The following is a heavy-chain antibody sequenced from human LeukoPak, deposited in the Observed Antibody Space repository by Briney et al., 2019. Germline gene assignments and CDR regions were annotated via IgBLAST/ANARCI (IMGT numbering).Heavy chain of an antibody. V-gene: IGHV4-34*01. CDR1: GGSFSGYY. CDR2: INHSGST. Sequence: PSETLSLTCAVYGGSFSGYYWSWIRQPPGKGLEWIGEINHSGSTNYNPSLKSRVTISVDTSKNQFSLKLSSVTAADTAVYYCARDGEFRYYYDSSGYYFDYWVQGTLVTDSS. D-gene: IGHD3-22*01. J-gene: IGHJ4*02. CDR3: ARDGEFRYYYDSSGYYFDY.